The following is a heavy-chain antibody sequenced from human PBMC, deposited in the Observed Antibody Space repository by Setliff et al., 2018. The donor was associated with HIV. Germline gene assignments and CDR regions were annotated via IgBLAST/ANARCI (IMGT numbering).Heavy chain of an antibody. Sequence: GESLKISCKASGYRFSDNWIGWVRQTPGKGLEWMAIIYPDDSATRYGPSFQGQVIISADKSINTAYLRWRRLRASDTAMYYCAKHGFERKSPYNWFDSWGQGTLVTVSS. J-gene: IGHJ5*01. V-gene: IGHV5-51*01. CDR2: IYPDDSAT. CDR1: GYRFSDNW. D-gene: IGHD3-16*01. CDR3: AKHGFERKSPYNWFDS.